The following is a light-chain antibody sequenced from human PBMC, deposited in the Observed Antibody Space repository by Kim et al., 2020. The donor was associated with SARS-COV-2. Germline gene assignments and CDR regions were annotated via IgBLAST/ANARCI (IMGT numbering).Light chain of an antibody. J-gene: IGLJ2*01. CDR2: HTS. CDR3: LLYYSGVWV. Sequence: PGGTVTLTCDSSTGAVTSGHYPYWFQQKPGQAPRTLIYHTSNKHSWTPDRFSGSLLGGKAALTLSGAQPEDEADYYCLLYYSGVWVFGGGTQLTVL. CDR1: TGAVTSGHY. V-gene: IGLV7-46*01.